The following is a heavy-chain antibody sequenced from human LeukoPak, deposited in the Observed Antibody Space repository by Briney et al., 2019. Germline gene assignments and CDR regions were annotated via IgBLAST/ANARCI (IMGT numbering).Heavy chain of an antibody. CDR2: IDGGGSST. V-gene: IGHV3-74*01. D-gene: IGHD3-22*01. CDR1: GFTFSYHW. J-gene: IGHJ4*01. Sequence: GGSLRLSCGASGFTFSYHWMHWVRQVPGKGVVWVSRIDGGGSSTSYADSVKGRFSISRDNAKSTLYLQMSSLRAEDTAVYYCARGPGSSGGAYVGDYWGPGTLVTVSS. CDR3: ARGPGSSGGAYVGDY.